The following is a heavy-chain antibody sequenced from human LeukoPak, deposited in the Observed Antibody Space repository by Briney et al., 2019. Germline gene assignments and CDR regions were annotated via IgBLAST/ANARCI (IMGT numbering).Heavy chain of an antibody. Sequence: SVKVSCKASGGTFSSYAISWVQQTPGQGLEWMGRIIPILGIANYAQKFQGRVTITADKSTSTAYMELSSLRSEDTAVYYCARKANLKSVILDWGQGTLVTVSS. CDR1: GGTFSSYA. CDR3: ARKANLKSVILD. V-gene: IGHV1-69*04. J-gene: IGHJ4*02. D-gene: IGHD2-15*01. CDR2: IIPILGIA.